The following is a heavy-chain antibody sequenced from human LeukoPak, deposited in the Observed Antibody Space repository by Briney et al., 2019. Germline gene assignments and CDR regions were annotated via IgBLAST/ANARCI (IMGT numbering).Heavy chain of an antibody. CDR1: GFNFNTYS. J-gene: IGHJ5*02. Sequence: PGGSLRLSCEASGFNFNTYSMAWVRQAPGKGLEWVSIISRASESIFYADSVKGRFTISRDNAKNSLYLQMNGLRAEDTAAYYCARGATDTTRWFDPWGQGTLVTVSS. V-gene: IGHV3-21*01. CDR3: ARGATDTTRWFDP. D-gene: IGHD1-7*01. CDR2: ISRASESI.